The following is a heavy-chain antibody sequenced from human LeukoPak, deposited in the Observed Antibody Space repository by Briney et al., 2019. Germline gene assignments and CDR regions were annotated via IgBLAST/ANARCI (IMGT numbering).Heavy chain of an antibody. D-gene: IGHD5-18*01. CDR1: GYTFTSYG. V-gene: IGHV1-18*01. CDR3: ARNGIQLWSLNYYYYMDV. Sequence: ASVKVSCKASGYTFTSYGISWVRQAPGQGLEWMGWISAYNGNTNYAQKLQGRVTMTTDTSTSTAYMELRSLRSDDTAVYYCARNGIQLWSLNYYYYMDVWGKGTTVTISS. CDR2: ISAYNGNT. J-gene: IGHJ6*03.